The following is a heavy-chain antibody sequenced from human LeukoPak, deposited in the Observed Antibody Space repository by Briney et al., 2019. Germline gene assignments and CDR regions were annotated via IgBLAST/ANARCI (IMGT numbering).Heavy chain of an antibody. CDR3: ASHMVVAGTRGFDS. CDR2: VSHSGST. Sequence: PSETLSLTCTVSGASISSHYWSWIRQAPGQGLEWIGEVSHSGSTNYNPSLKSRVTISMDKTNNQFSLKLDSATAADTAVYYCASHMVVAGTRGFDSWGQGTLLTVSS. CDR1: GASISSHY. D-gene: IGHD6-19*01. J-gene: IGHJ4*02. V-gene: IGHV4-59*08.